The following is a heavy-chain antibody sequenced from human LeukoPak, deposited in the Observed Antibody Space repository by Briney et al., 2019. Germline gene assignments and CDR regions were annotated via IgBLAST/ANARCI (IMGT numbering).Heavy chain of an antibody. CDR1: GGSISIYY. CDR3: ARAGSGYYPFDD. Sequence: PSETLSLTCTVSGGSISIYYWSWIRQPPGKGLEWIGYVYYSGSTNYNPSLKSRVTISVDTSNNQYSLKLSSVTAADTAVYYCARAGSGYYPFDDWGQGTLVTVSS. V-gene: IGHV4-59*01. D-gene: IGHD3-22*01. J-gene: IGHJ4*02. CDR2: VYYSGST.